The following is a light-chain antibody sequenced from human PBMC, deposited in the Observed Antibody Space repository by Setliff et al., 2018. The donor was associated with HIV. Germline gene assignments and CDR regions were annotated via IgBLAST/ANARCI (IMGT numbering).Light chain of an antibody. CDR2: ENN. CDR3: GAWDNSLSVYV. Sequence: SVLTQPPSVSAAPGQKVTISCSGSSSNIANDYVSWFQQVPGTAPKLLIYENNKRPSGTPERVSASKSGTSATLGITGLQTGDEADYYCGAWDNSLSVYVFGTGTKVTVL. V-gene: IGLV1-51*02. J-gene: IGLJ1*01. CDR1: SSNIANDY.